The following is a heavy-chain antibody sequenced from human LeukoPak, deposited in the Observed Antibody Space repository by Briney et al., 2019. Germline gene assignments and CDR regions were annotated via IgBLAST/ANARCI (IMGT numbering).Heavy chain of an antibody. CDR2: IYCSGST. CDR1: GGSISSSSYY. CDR3: ARRARGSSWEY. Sequence: SETLSLTCTVSGGSISSSSYYWGWIRQPPGKGLEWIGSIYCSGSTYYNPSLKSRVTISVDTSKNQFSLKLSSVTAADTAVYYCARRARGSSWEYWGQGTLVTVSS. V-gene: IGHV4-39*01. D-gene: IGHD6-13*01. J-gene: IGHJ4*02.